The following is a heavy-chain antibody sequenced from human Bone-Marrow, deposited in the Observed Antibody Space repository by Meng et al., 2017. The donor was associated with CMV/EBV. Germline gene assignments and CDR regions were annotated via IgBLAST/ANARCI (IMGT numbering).Heavy chain of an antibody. J-gene: IGHJ4*02. Sequence: GESLKISCAASGFTFSDYSMNWVRQAPGKGLEWVSYISSSSTIYYANSVKGRFTFSRDNSKNTLYLQMNSLRAEDTAVYYCARGPRLGIAAPLYYFDYWGQGTLVTVSS. D-gene: IGHD6-6*01. CDR2: ISSSSTI. CDR3: ARGPRLGIAAPLYYFDY. CDR1: GFTFSDYS. V-gene: IGHV3-48*01.